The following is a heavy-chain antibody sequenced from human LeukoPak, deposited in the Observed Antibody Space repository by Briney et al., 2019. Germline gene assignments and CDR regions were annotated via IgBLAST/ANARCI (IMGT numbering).Heavy chain of an antibody. CDR3: AKDPAANWAYDY. D-gene: IGHD7-27*01. V-gene: IGHV3-30-3*01. Sequence: PGGSLRLSCAASGFTFNSYAMHWVRQAPDRGLEWVAVISYDGSNKYYADSVKGRFTISRDNSKNTLYLQMNSLRAEDTAVYYCAKDPAANWAYDYWGQGTLVTVSS. J-gene: IGHJ4*02. CDR1: GFTFNSYA. CDR2: ISYDGSNK.